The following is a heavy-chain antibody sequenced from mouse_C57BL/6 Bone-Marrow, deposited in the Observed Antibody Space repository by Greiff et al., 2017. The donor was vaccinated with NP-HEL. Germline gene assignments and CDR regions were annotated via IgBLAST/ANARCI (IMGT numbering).Heavy chain of an antibody. V-gene: IGHV5-6*01. CDR3: AKGPLAY. Sequence: EVKLVESGGDLVQPGGSLKLSCAASGFTFSSYGMSWVRQTPDKRLEWVAAISSGGSYTYYPDSVKGRFTISRDNAKNTLYLQMSSLKSEDTAMYYCAKGPLAYWGQGTLVTVSA. J-gene: IGHJ3*01. CDR1: GFTFSSYG. CDR2: ISSGGSYT.